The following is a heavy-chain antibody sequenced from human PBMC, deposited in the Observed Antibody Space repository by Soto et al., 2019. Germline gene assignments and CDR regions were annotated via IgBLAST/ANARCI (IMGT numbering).Heavy chain of an antibody. D-gene: IGHD1-26*01. CDR2: ISGSGGST. CDR1: AFTFSTYA. V-gene: IGHV3-23*01. CDR3: AKSDSIVGATDY. Sequence: EVQLLESGGGVVQPGGSLRLSCSASAFTFSTYAMSWVRQAPGKGLEWVSAISGSGGSTYYADSVKGRFTISRDSSQKTLYLQMNSMRVEDSAVYYCAKSDSIVGATDYCGQGTLVTVSS. J-gene: IGHJ4*02.